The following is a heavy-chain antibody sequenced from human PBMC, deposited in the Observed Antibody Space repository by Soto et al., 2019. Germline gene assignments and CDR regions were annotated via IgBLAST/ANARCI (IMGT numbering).Heavy chain of an antibody. J-gene: IGHJ6*03. D-gene: IGHD2-15*01. CDR3: ARRGCSGCSCYPFDYYYYMDV. V-gene: IGHV3-21*01. Sequence: GGSLRLSCAASGFTFSSYSMNWVRQAPGKGLEWVSSISSSSSYIYYADSVKGRFTISRDNAKNSLYLQMNSLRAEDTAVYYCARRGCSGCSCYPFDYYYYMDVWGKGTTVTVSS. CDR1: GFTFSSYS. CDR2: ISSSSSYI.